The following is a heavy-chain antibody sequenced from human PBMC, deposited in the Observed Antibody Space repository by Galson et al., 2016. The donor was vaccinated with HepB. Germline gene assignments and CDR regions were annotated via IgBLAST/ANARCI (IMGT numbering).Heavy chain of an antibody. J-gene: IGHJ4*02. CDR2: IKHDGSEK. CDR3: AREALGYWVGGSGYAPGFYFVY. D-gene: IGHD6-25*01. CDR1: GFTFDNYW. Sequence: SLRLSCAASGFTFDNYWISWVRQAPGKGLEWVANIKHDGSEKYYVDSVRGRFTISRDNVKNSLYLQMDSLRAEETAVYYCAREALGYWVGGSGYAPGFYFVYWGQGALVTVSS. V-gene: IGHV3-7*01.